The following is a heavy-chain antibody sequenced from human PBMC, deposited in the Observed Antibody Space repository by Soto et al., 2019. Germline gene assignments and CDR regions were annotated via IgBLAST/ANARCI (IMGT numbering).Heavy chain of an antibody. CDR3: ARLGPAHYYDSSGYYSPLDY. CDR1: GDTFSSYA. D-gene: IGHD3-22*01. Sequence: QVQLVQSGAEVKKPGSSVKVSCKASGDTFSSYAINWVRQAPGQGLEWMGGIIPMLGTANYAQKFKGRVTITAGESTSTVYLELSSLRSEDTAVYYCARLGPAHYYDSSGYYSPLDYWGQGTLVTVSS. J-gene: IGHJ4*02. V-gene: IGHV1-69*01. CDR2: IIPMLGTA.